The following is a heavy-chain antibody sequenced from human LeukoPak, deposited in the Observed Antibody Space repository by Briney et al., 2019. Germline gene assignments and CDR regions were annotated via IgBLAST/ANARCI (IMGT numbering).Heavy chain of an antibody. J-gene: IGHJ4*02. CDR1: GYTFTGYS. V-gene: IGHV7-4-1*02. Sequence: ASVKVSCKASGYTFTGYSINWVRQAPGQGLEWMGWINIYTGNPTYAQGFTGRFVFSLDTSVSTAYLQISSLKAEDTAVYYCARRPTLHDYWGQGTLVTVSS. CDR2: INIYTGNP. CDR3: ARRPTLHDY.